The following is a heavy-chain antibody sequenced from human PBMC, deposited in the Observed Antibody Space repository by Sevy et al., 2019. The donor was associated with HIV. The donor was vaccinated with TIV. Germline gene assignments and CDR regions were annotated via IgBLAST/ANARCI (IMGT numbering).Heavy chain of an antibody. CDR1: GGSVSSGSYY. CDR3: ARDWPAYYYDSSGYQVYGMDV. D-gene: IGHD3-22*01. CDR2: IYYSGST. Sequence: SETLSLTCTVSGGSVSSGSYYWSWIRQPPGKGLEWIGYIYYSGSTNYNPSLKSRVTISVDTSKNQFSLKLSSVTAADTAGYYCARDWPAYYYDSSGYQVYGMDVWGQGTTVTVSS. V-gene: IGHV4-61*01. J-gene: IGHJ6*02.